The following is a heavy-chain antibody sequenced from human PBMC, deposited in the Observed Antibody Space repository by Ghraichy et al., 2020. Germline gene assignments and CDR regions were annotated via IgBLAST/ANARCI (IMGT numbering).Heavy chain of an antibody. CDR3: ASGIAAAGRVDY. Sequence: GGSLRLSCAASGFTFSSYSMNWLRQAPGKGLEWVSYISSSSSTIYYADSVKGRFTISRDNAKKSLYLQMNSLRAEDTAVYYCASGIAAAGRVDYWGQGTLVTVSS. CDR1: GFTFSSYS. D-gene: IGHD6-13*01. V-gene: IGHV3-48*04. J-gene: IGHJ4*02. CDR2: ISSSSSTI.